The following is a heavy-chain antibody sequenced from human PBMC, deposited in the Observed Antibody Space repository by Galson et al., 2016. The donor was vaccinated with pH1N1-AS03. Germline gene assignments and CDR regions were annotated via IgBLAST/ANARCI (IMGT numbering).Heavy chain of an antibody. CDR3: ATLYTDDLDY. Sequence: SLRLSCAPSGITFSHYAMSWVRQAPGKGLEWVSSINYNGGVTYYADSVKGRFTISRDNSKNALYLLMSSLRAEDTAVYYCATLYTDDLDYWGQGTLVTVSS. CDR2: INYNGGVT. J-gene: IGHJ4*02. D-gene: IGHD2-2*02. CDR1: GITFSHYA. V-gene: IGHV3-23*01.